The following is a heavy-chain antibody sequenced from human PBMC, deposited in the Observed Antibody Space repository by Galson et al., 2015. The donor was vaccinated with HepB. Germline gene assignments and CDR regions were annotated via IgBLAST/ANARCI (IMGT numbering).Heavy chain of an antibody. CDR1: GGSFSGYY. CDR3: ARADRAVAGQYYFDY. CDR2: INHSGGA. J-gene: IGHJ4*02. Sequence: TLSLTCAVYGGSFSGYYWSWIRQPPGKGLEWIGEINHSGGANYNPSLKSRVTISVDTSKNQFSLKLSSVTAADTAVYYCARADRAVAGQYYFDYWGQGTLVTVSS. V-gene: IGHV4-34*01. D-gene: IGHD6-19*01.